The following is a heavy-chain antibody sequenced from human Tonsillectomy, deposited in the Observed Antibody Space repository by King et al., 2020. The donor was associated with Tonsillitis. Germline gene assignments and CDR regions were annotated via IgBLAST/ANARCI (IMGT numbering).Heavy chain of an antibody. CDR2: IYYGGST. CDR3: ARSEELRGYYYYGMDV. D-gene: IGHD1-7*01. J-gene: IGHJ6*02. CDR1: GGSISSYY. Sequence: VQLQESGPGLVKPSETLSLTCTVSGGSISSYYWSWIRQPLGKGLEWIGYIYYGGSTNYNPSLNSRVTISVDTSKNQFSLKLSSVTAAETAVYYCARSEELRGYYYYGMDVWGQGTTVTVSS. V-gene: IGHV4-59*01.